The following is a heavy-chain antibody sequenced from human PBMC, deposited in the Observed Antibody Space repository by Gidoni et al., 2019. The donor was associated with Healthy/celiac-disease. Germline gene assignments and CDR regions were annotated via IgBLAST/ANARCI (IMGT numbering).Heavy chain of an antibody. CDR2: IWYDGSNK. V-gene: IGHV3-33*01. Sequence: QVQLVESGGGVVQPGRSLRPSCAASGFTFSSYGMHWVRQAPGKGLEWVAVIWYDGSNKYYADSVKGRFTISRDNSKNTLYLQMNSLRAEDTAVYYCARNSYSSGWYDSLDYWGQGTLVTVSS. D-gene: IGHD6-19*01. CDR1: GFTFSSYG. CDR3: ARNSYSSGWYDSLDY. J-gene: IGHJ4*02.